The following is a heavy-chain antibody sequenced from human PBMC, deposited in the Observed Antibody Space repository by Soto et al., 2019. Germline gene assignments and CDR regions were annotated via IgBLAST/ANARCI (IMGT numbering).Heavy chain of an antibody. CDR3: ATDARGTRGFDEMDI. CDR2: INPNSGDT. Sequence: QVHLVQSGAEVKKPGASVKVSCKASGYIFTGYHIHWVRQAPGRGLEWMGWINPNSGDTEYAQNFQGRVTMTRDTSFKFVYMEMSGLMSDDTAVYYCATDARGTRGFDEMDIWGQGTTVTVSS. D-gene: IGHD3-9*01. V-gene: IGHV1-2*02. J-gene: IGHJ6*02. CDR1: GYIFTGYH.